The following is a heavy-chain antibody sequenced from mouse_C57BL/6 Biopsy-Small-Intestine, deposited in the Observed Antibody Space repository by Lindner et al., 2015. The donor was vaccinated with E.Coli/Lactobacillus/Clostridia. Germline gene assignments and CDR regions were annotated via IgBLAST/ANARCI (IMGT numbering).Heavy chain of an antibody. CDR1: GFNIKDYY. D-gene: IGHD1-1*01. V-gene: IGHV14-1*01. CDR3: TFVSYGSSYKTWFAY. CDR2: IDPEDGDT. Sequence: VQLQESGAELVRPGASVNLSCTASGFNIKDYYMHWVKQRPEQGLEWIGRIDPEDGDTEYAPKFQGKATMTADTSSNKAYLQLSSLTSEDTAVYYCTFVSYGSSYKTWFAYWGQGTLVTVSA. J-gene: IGHJ3*01.